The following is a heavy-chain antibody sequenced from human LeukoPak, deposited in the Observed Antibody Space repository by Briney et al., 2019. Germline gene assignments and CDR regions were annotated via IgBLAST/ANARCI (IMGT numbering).Heavy chain of an antibody. Sequence: ARVKLSCGASGHTFTGYYKRGATDAPGRGLEWVGWINPNSDGTNYAQEFGGWVTMTSDMAISTPYTELSSLRSDDTAGYYCGRSPHLRAYYFDYWGRGTLVTVSS. CDR3: GRSPHLRAYYFDY. V-gene: IGHV1-2*04. CDR2: INPNSDGT. J-gene: IGHJ4*02. CDR1: GHTFTGYY.